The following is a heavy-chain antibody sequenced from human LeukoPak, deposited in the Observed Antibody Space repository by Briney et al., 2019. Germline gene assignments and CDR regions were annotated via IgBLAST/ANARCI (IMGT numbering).Heavy chain of an antibody. Sequence: ASVKVSCKASGYTFTSYDINWVRQATGQGLEWMGWMNPNSGNTGYAQKFQGRVTMTRNTSISTAYMELSSLRSEDTVVYYCARGRYSSSPFDPWGQGTLVTVSS. V-gene: IGHV1-8*01. J-gene: IGHJ5*02. D-gene: IGHD6-13*01. CDR3: ARGRYSSSPFDP. CDR2: MNPNSGNT. CDR1: GYTFTSYD.